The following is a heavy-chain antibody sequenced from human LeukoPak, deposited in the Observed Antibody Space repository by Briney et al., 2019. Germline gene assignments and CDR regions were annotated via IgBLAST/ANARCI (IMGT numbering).Heavy chain of an antibody. J-gene: IGHJ4*02. CDR3: AREQGSKGPDY. Sequence: AASVKASCKASGYTFADHYMHWVRQAPGQGLEWMGWINPKSGGTNYAQKFQGRVTVTRDMSISTAYMELSSLRSEDTAVYYCAREQGSKGPDYWGQGTLVTVSS. CDR2: INPKSGGT. D-gene: IGHD3-10*01. V-gene: IGHV1-2*02. CDR1: GYTFADHY.